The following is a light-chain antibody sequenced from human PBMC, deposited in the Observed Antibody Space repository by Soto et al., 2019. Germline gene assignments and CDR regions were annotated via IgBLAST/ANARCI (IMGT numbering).Light chain of an antibody. CDR3: QQRSDSIT. J-gene: IGKJ5*01. CDR2: DAS. CDR1: HSVTTH. Sequence: EIVLTKTTDTLSLSPGERATLSCWASHSVTTHLAWFQQRPGQTPRLLIYDASTRAPGIPARFSGRGSGADFTLTISSLEPEDFAVYYCQQRSDSITFGQGTRLEI. V-gene: IGKV3-11*01.